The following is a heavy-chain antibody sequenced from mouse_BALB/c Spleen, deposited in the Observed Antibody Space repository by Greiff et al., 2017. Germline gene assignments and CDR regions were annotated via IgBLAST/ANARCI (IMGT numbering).Heavy chain of an antibody. V-gene: IGHV14-3*02. CDR2: IDPANGNT. CDR3: ARRDYYGSSPHFDY. J-gene: IGHJ2*01. D-gene: IGHD1-1*01. CDR1: GFNIKDTY. Sequence: EVKLQESGAELVKPGASVKLSCTASGFNIKDTYMHWVKQRPEQGLEWIGRIDPANGNTKYDPKFQGKATITADTSSNTAYLQLSSLTSEDTAVYYCARRDYYGSSPHFDYWGQGTTLTVSS.